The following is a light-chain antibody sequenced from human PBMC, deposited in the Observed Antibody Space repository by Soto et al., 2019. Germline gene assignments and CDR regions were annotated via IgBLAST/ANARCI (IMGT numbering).Light chain of an antibody. CDR2: AAS. CDR1: QGISNY. Sequence: DVQMTQSPSSLSASVGDRVTITCRASQGISNYLAWYQQKSGKVPRLLIYAASTLQSGVPSRFSGSGSGSDFTLTISSLQPEDVAPYYCQRYDSAPRTFGPGTKVDIK. J-gene: IGKJ3*01. CDR3: QRYDSAPRT. V-gene: IGKV1-27*01.